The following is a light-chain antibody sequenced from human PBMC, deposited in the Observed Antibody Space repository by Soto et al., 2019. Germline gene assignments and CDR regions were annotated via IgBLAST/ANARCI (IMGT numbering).Light chain of an antibody. Sequence: QAVLTQPPSASGTPGQRVTISCSGSSSNIGSNTVTWYQQLPGTAPKLLIYSNNQRPSGVPDRISGSKSGTSASLAISWLQSEDEADYYCAAWDDSLNGVVFGGGTKLTVL. CDR3: AAWDDSLNGVV. J-gene: IGLJ2*01. V-gene: IGLV1-44*01. CDR1: SSNIGSNT. CDR2: SNN.